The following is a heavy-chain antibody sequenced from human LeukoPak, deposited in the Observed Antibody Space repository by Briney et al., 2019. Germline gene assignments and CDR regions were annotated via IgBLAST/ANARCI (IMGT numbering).Heavy chain of an antibody. V-gene: IGHV1-24*01. J-gene: IGHJ6*02. D-gene: IGHD6-13*01. CDR2: FDPEDGET. CDR1: GYTLTELS. Sequence: ASVKVSCKVSGYTLTELSMHWVRQAPGKGLEWMGGFDPEDGETIYAQKFQGRVTMTKDTSTDTAYMELSSLRSEDTAVYYCATHSSSWQYGMDVWGQGTTVTVSS. CDR3: ATHSSSWQYGMDV.